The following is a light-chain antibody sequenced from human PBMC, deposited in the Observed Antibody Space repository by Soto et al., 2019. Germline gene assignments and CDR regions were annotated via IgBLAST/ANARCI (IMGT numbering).Light chain of an antibody. CDR3: QHYGSSLWT. CDR1: QGLSSTY. V-gene: IGKV3-20*01. Sequence: EIVLTQSPGTLSLSPGERATLSCRASQGLSSTYLAWYQQKPGQAPRVVIYGTSSRATGIPDRFSGSGSGTDFTLTISRLEPEDFAVYYCQHYGSSLWTFGQGTKVEI. J-gene: IGKJ1*01. CDR2: GTS.